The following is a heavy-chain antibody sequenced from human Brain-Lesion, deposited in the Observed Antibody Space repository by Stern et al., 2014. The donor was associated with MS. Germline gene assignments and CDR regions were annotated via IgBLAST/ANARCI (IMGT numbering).Heavy chain of an antibody. Sequence: QVQLVQSGPGLVKPSQTLSLSCTVSGGSISSGGYYWSWIRQPAGKGLEWIGRIFNSGSTSYTPPLKSRVTISIDPSKNQFSLRLNSMTAADTAVYYCARGRVVPGFQYYATDVWGQGTTVIVSS. CDR3: ARGRVVPGFQYYATDV. CDR1: GGSISSGGYY. CDR2: IFNSGST. D-gene: IGHD2-2*01. J-gene: IGHJ6*02. V-gene: IGHV4-61*02.